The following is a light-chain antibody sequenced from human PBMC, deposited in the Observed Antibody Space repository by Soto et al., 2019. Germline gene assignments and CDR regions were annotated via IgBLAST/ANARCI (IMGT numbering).Light chain of an antibody. V-gene: IGLV2-23*01. CDR1: SSDVGSYNI. Sequence: QSALTQPASVSGSPGQSITISCTGTSSDVGSYNIVSWYQQHPGKAPKLMIYEGSKRPSGVSNRFSGSKSGNTASLTISGLQAEDEADHYCCSYAGSSLYVFGTGTKLTVL. J-gene: IGLJ1*01. CDR2: EGS. CDR3: CSYAGSSLYV.